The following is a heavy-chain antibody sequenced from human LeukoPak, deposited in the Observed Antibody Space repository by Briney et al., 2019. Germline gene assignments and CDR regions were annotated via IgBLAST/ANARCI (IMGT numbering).Heavy chain of an antibody. CDR1: GFTFSDYY. J-gene: IGHJ4*02. Sequence: GGSLRLSCAASGFTFSDYYMSWVRQAPGKGLEWVANIKQDGSEKYYVDSVKGRFTISRDNAKNSLYLQMNSLRAEDTAVYYCARNVDTAVNDYRGQGTLVTVSS. CDR3: ARNVDTAVNDY. V-gene: IGHV3-7*01. D-gene: IGHD5-18*01. CDR2: IKQDGSEK.